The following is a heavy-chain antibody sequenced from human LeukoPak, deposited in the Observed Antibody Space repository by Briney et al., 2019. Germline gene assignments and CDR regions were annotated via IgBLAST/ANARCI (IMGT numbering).Heavy chain of an antibody. CDR2: IIPIFGTA. CDR3: ARVRDSDYSFDY. Sequence: GASVKVSCKASGGTFSSYAISWVRQAPGQGLEWMGGIIPIFGTANYAQKFQGRVTITADESTSTAYTELSSLRSEDTAVYYCARVRDSDYSFDYWGQGTLVTVSS. D-gene: IGHD3-10*01. CDR1: GGTFSSYA. J-gene: IGHJ4*02. V-gene: IGHV1-69*01.